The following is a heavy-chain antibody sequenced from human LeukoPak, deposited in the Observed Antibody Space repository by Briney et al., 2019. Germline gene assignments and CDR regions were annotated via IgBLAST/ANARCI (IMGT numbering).Heavy chain of an antibody. Sequence: GGSLRLSCAASGFTFSDYWMTWVRQAPGKGLEWVANIKPDGSEKYYVDSVKGRFTISRDNAKNSLYLQMNSLRAEDTAVYYCAPYCSGGSCYGVDYWGQGTLVTVSS. CDR3: APYCSGGSCYGVDY. D-gene: IGHD2-15*01. V-gene: IGHV3-7*03. CDR1: GFTFSDYW. J-gene: IGHJ4*02. CDR2: IKPDGSEK.